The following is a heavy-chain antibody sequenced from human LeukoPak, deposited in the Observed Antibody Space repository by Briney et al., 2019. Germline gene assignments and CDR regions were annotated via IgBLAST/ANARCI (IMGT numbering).Heavy chain of an antibody. Sequence: EASVKVSCKASGGTFSSYAISWVRQAPGQGLEWMGGIIPIFGTANYAQKFQGRVTITADESTSTAYMELSSLRSEDTAVYYCAILPYYDFWSGSPLDYWGQGTLVTVSS. V-gene: IGHV1-69*13. CDR3: AILPYYDFWSGSPLDY. J-gene: IGHJ4*02. CDR2: IIPIFGTA. D-gene: IGHD3-3*01. CDR1: GGTFSSYA.